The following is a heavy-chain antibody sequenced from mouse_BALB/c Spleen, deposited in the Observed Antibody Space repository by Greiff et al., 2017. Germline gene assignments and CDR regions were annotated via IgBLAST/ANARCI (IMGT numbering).Heavy chain of an antibody. Sequence: VQLKESGPELVKPGASVKISCKASGYSFTGYFMNWVMQSHGKSLEWIGRINPYNGDTFYNQKFKGKATLTVDKSSSTAHMELRSLASEDSAVYYCARLTMITDWYFDVWGSGTTVTVSS. J-gene: IGHJ1*01. CDR3: ARLTMITDWYFDV. CDR1: GYSFTGYF. CDR2: INPYNGDT. V-gene: IGHV1-20*02. D-gene: IGHD2-4*01.